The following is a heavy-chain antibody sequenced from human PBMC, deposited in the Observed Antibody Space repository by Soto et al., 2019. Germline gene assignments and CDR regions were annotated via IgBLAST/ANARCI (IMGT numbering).Heavy chain of an antibody. CDR2: IYYSGST. Sequence: PSETLSLTCTVSGGSISSGDYYWSWIRQPPGKGLEWIGYIYYSGSTYYNPSLKSRVTISVDTSKNQFSLKLSSVTAADTAVYYCARRSYYYDSSGYYHDWGQGTLVTVSS. V-gene: IGHV4-30-4*01. D-gene: IGHD3-22*01. CDR3: ARRSYYYDSSGYYHD. J-gene: IGHJ4*02. CDR1: GGSISSGDYY.